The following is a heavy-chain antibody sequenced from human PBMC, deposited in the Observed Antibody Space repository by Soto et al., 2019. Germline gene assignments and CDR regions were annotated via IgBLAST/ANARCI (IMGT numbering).Heavy chain of an antibody. D-gene: IGHD4-4*01. J-gene: IGHJ5*02. CDR1: GFSISSGGYY. CDR2: IYYSGTT. V-gene: IGHV4-31*03. CDR3: ARAKTTVTSFDP. Sequence: QVQLQESGPGLVKPSQTLSLTCTVSGFSISSGGYYWSWIRQYPGKGLECIGNIYYSGTTYYNPSLKSRLTISVDTSDNQFSLRLSSLTAADTAVYFCARAKTTVTSFDPWGQGTLVTVSS.